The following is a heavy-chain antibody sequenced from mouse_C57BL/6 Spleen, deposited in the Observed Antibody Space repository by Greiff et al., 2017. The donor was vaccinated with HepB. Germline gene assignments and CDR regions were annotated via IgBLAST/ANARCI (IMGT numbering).Heavy chain of an antibody. Sequence: QVQLQQSGAELVRPGASVTLSCKASGYTFTDYEMHWVKQTPVHGLEWIGAIDPETGGTAYNQKFQGKAILTADKSSSTAYMELRSLTSEDSAVYYCTRVGGNANFDYWGQGTTLTVSS. V-gene: IGHV1-15*01. D-gene: IGHD2-1*01. CDR1: GYTFTDYE. J-gene: IGHJ2*01. CDR3: TRVGGNANFDY. CDR2: IDPETGGT.